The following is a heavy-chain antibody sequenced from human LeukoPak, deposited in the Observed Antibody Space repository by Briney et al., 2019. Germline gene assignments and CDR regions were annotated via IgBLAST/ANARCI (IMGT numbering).Heavy chain of an antibody. V-gene: IGHV1-18*01. D-gene: IGHD2-2*01. J-gene: IGHJ5*02. CDR3: ARDHCSSTSCPLNWFDP. CDR1: GYTFTSYG. Sequence: ASVKVSCKASGYTFTSYGISWVRQAPGQGHEWRGWISAYNGNTNYAQKLQGRVTMTTDTSTSTAYMELKSLRSDDTAVYYCARDHCSSTSCPLNWFDPWGQGTLVTVSS. CDR2: ISAYNGNT.